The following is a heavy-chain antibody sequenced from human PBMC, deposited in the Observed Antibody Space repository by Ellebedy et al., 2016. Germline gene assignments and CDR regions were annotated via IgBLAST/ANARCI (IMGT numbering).Heavy chain of an antibody. D-gene: IGHD6-19*01. J-gene: IGHJ4*02. Sequence: GESLKISCAASGFTFSSYAMSWVRQAPGKGLEWVSGISASGGSTYYADSVKGRFTISRDNSKNTLYLQMNSLRAEDTAVYYCARAGQWLAYFDYWGQGTLVTVSS. CDR1: GFTFSSYA. V-gene: IGHV3-23*01. CDR3: ARAGQWLAYFDY. CDR2: ISASGGST.